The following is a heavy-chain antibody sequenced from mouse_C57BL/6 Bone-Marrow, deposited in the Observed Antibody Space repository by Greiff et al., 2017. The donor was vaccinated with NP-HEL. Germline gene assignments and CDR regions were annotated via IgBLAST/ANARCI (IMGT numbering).Heavy chain of an antibody. CDR3: ARSLYYYGSSSFAY. J-gene: IGHJ3*01. CDR1: GYTFTSYW. Sequence: QVQLQQPGAELVKPGASVKLSCKASGYTFTSYWMHWVKQRPGRGLEWIGRIDPKSGGTKYNEKFKSKATLTVDKPSSTAYMRLSSLTSEDSAVYYCARSLYYYGSSSFAYWGQGTLVTVSA. D-gene: IGHD1-1*01. CDR2: IDPKSGGT. V-gene: IGHV1-72*01.